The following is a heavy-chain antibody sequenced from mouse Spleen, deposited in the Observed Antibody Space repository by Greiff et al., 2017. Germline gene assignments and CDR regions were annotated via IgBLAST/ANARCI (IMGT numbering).Heavy chain of an antibody. CDR1: GYSFTGYF. J-gene: IGHJ2*01. CDR3: ARGQVFDY. Sequence: VQLQQSGPELVKPGASVKISCKASGYSFTGYFMNWVMQSHGKSLGWIGRINPYNGDTFYNQKFKGKATLTVDKSSSTAHMELRSLASEDSAVYYCARGQVFDYWGQGTTLTVSS. CDR2: INPYNGDT. D-gene: IGHD6-1*01. V-gene: IGHV1-20*02.